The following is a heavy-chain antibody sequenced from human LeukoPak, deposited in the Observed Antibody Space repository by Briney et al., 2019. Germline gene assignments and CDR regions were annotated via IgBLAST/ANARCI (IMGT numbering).Heavy chain of an antibody. CDR2: IYYSGST. D-gene: IGHD3-22*01. CDR3: ARVIGQGAFGI. J-gene: IGHJ3*02. V-gene: IGHV4-59*01. CDR1: GGSISSYY. Sequence: SETLSLTCTVSGGSISSYYWSWIRQPPGKGLEWIGYIYYSGSTNYNPSLKSRVTISVDTSKNQFSLKLSSVTAADTAVYYCARVIGQGAFGIWGQGTMVTVSS.